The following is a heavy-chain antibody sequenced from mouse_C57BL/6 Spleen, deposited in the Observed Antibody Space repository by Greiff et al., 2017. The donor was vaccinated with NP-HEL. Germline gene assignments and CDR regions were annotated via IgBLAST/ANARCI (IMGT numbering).Heavy chain of an antibody. CDR2: IYPGSGST. CDR1: GYTFTSYW. J-gene: IGHJ3*01. CDR3: ARRGRDYAWFAY. D-gene: IGHD2-4*01. Sequence: QVQLQQPGAELVKPGASVKMSCKASGYTFTSYWITWVKQRPGQGLEWIGDIYPGSGSTNYNEKFKSKATLTVDTSSSTAYMQLSSLTSEDSAVYYCARRGRDYAWFAYWGQGTLVTVSA. V-gene: IGHV1-55*01.